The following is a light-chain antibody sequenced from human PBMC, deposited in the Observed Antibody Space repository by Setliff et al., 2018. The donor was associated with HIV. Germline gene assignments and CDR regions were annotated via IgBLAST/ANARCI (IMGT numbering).Light chain of an antibody. Sequence: QSALTQPASVSGSPGQSITISCTGTSSDVGGYNYVSWYQQHPGKAPKLIIYEVTNRPSGVSNRFSGSKSGNTASLTISGLQAEDEADYYCSSYRSSDTGVFGTGTKGHRP. V-gene: IGLV2-14*01. CDR2: EVT. CDR1: SSDVGGYNY. CDR3: SSYRSSDTGV. J-gene: IGLJ1*01.